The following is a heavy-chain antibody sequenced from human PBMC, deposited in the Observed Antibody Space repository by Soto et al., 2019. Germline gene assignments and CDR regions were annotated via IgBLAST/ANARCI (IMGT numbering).Heavy chain of an antibody. V-gene: IGHV4-39*01. J-gene: IGHJ4*02. CDR1: GGSISSSSYY. CDR2: IYYSGST. D-gene: IGHD3-16*02. CDR3: ARLSPARALFGGVIVIFDY. Sequence: SETLSLTCTVSGGSISSSSYYWGWIRQPPGKGLEWIGSIYYSGSTYYNPSLKSRVTISVDTSKNQFSLKLSSVTAADTAVYYCARLSPARALFGGVIVIFDYWGQGTLVTVSS.